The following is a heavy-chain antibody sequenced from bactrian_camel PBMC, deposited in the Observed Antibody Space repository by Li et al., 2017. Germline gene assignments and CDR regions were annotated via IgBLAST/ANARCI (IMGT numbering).Heavy chain of an antibody. D-gene: IGHD2*01. CDR1: GFTFSDHW. Sequence: HVQLVESGGGLVQPGGSLTLSCTGSGFTFSDHWMLWVRQAPGKEREGVATIFTSRGSTNYAPSVKGRFTISQNNAKNTTYLQMNSLKPEDSGMYYCAAASTTYGQCVALETTPFPYWGQGTQVTVS. CDR2: IFTSRGST. CDR3: AAASTTYGQCVALETTPFPY. J-gene: IGHJ4*01. V-gene: IGHV3S1*01.